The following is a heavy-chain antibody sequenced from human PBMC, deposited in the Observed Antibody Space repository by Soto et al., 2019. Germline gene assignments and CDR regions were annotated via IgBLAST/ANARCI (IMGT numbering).Heavy chain of an antibody. J-gene: IGHJ4*02. Sequence: QVQLVESGGGMVQPGRSLRLSCVASGFVFGEYAVHWVRQAPGKGLEWVAVISFDGNTKYYSTSVKGRFTISRDNSKNTMFLQMNSLRPEDTAKYYCARDRGEGSSWVSGYWGQGTVVTVSS. D-gene: IGHD6-6*01. CDR3: ARDRGEGSSWVSGY. CDR1: GFVFGEYA. CDR2: ISFDGNTK. V-gene: IGHV3-30-3*01.